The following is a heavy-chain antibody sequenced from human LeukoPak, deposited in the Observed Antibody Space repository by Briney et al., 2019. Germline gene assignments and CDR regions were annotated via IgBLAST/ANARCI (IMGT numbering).Heavy chain of an antibody. CDR2: INPNSGGT. D-gene: IGHD4-23*01. Sequence: ASVKVSCKASGYTFTGYYMHWVRQAPGQGLEWMGRINPNSGGTNYAQKFQGRVTMTRDTPISTAYMELSRLRSDDTAVYYCVRDGGGNSRPSDYWGQGTPVTVSS. J-gene: IGHJ4*02. V-gene: IGHV1-2*06. CDR1: GYTFTGYY. CDR3: VRDGGGNSRPSDY.